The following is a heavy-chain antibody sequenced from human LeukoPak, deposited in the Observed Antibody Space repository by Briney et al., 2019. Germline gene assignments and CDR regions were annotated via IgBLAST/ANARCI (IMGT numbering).Heavy chain of an antibody. CDR1: GYTFTSYD. D-gene: IGHD4-17*01. V-gene: IGHV1-2*02. CDR2: INPNSGGT. J-gene: IGHJ4*02. CDR3: ARGRLTTVTLDY. Sequence: ASVKVSCKASGYTFTSYDINWVRQATGQGLEWMGWINPNSGGTNYAQKFQGRVTMTRDTSISTAYMELSRLRSDDTAVYYCARGRLTTVTLDYWGQGTLVTVSS.